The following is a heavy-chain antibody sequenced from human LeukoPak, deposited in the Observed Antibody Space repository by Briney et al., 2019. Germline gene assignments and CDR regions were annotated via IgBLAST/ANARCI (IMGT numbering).Heavy chain of an antibody. CDR2: MNPNSGNT. CDR3: ARGVVGGSGSYYSYYYYMDV. Sequence: APVKVSCKASGYTFSSYDINWVRQATGQGLEWMGWMNPNSGNTGYAQKFQGRVTMTRNTSISTAYMELSSLRSEDTAVYYCARGVVGGSGSYYSYYYYMDVWGKGTTLTISS. D-gene: IGHD3-10*01. J-gene: IGHJ6*03. V-gene: IGHV1-8*01. CDR1: GYTFSSYD.